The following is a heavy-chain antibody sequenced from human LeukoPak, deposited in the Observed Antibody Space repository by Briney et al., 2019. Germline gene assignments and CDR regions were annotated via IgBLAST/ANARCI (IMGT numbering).Heavy chain of an antibody. J-gene: IGHJ4*02. D-gene: IGHD6-19*01. V-gene: IGHV1-24*01. CDR3: ATDQYSSGWYNY. Sequence: ASVKVSCKVSGYTLTELSMHWVRQAPGKGLEWMGGFDPEDGETIYAQKFQGRVTMTEDTSTDTAYMELSSLRSEGTAVYYCATDQYSSGWYNYWGQGTLVTVSS. CDR2: FDPEDGET. CDR1: GYTLTELS.